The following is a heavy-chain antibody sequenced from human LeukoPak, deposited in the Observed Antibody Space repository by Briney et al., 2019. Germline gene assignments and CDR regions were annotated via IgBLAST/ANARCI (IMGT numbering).Heavy chain of an antibody. CDR3: ARDREYYDSSGLIGY. D-gene: IGHD3-22*01. J-gene: IGHJ4*02. CDR1: GFAFSSYW. CDR2: ISYDGSDK. V-gene: IGHV3-30*03. Sequence: PGGSLRLSCAASGFAFSSYWMHWVRQAPGKGLEWVAVISYDGSDKYYADSVKGRFTISRDNSKNTLYLQMNSLRAEDTAVYYCARDREYYDSSGLIGYWGQGTLVTVSS.